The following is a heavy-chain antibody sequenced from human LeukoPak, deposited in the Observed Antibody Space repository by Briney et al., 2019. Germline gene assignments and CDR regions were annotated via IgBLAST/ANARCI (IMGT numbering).Heavy chain of an antibody. V-gene: IGHV3-53*01. J-gene: IGHJ3*01. Sequence: PGGSLRLSCAASGFTVSYNYMSWVRQAPGKGLEWVAVFYTGETRQYADSVKGRFTISRDNSKNTLYLQMDNLRADDTAVYYCARDLVATTSWHAFDLWGQGTMVTVSS. CDR2: FYTGETR. D-gene: IGHD2-21*02. CDR3: ARDLVATTSWHAFDL. CDR1: GFTVSYNY.